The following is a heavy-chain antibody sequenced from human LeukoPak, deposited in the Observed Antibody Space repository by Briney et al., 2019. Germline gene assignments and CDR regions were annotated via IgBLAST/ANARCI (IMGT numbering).Heavy chain of an antibody. CDR2: INQDGSEK. V-gene: IGHV3-7*03. J-gene: IGHJ4*02. D-gene: IGHD2/OR15-2a*01. CDR1: GLNFRSSW. Sequence: GGSLRLSCAASGLNFRSSWMSWIRQAPGKGLERVANINQDGSEKYYVDSVKGRFTISRDNAKNSLYLQMNSLRVEDTAVYYCARAFYSYFDCWDQGTLVVVST. CDR3: ARAFYSYFDC.